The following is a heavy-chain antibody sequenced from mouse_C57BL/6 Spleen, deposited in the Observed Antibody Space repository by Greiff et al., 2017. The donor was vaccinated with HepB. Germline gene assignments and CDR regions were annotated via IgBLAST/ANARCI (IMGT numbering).Heavy chain of an antibody. Sequence: EVQLQESGPGLVKPSQSLSLTCSVTGYSITSGYYWNWLRQFPGNKLEWMGYISYDGSNNYNPSLKNRISITRDTSKNQFFLKLNSVTTEDTATYYCARAYYYCPYWDFYVWGTGTTVTVSS. D-gene: IGHD1-1*01. CDR2: ISYDGSN. J-gene: IGHJ1*03. CDR1: GYSITSGYY. V-gene: IGHV3-6*01. CDR3: ARAYYYCPYWDFYV.